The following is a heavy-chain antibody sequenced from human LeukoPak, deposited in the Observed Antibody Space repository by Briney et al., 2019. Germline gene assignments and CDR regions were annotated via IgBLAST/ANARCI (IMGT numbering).Heavy chain of an antibody. D-gene: IGHD5-12*01. J-gene: IGHJ4*02. V-gene: IGHV3-23*01. CDR1: GFTFSSYA. Sequence: QSGGSLRLSCAASGFTFSSYAMSWVRQAPGKGLEWVSAISGSGGSTYYADSVKGRFTISRDNSKNTLYLQMNSLRAEDTAVYYCAKYLWLSVSPGVYWGQGTLVTVSS. CDR2: ISGSGGST. CDR3: AKYLWLSVSPGVY.